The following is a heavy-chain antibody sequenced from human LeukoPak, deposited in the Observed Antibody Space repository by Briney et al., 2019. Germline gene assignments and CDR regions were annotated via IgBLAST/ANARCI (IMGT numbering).Heavy chain of an antibody. CDR3: ASDLLPGTTSGVY. Sequence: GGSLRLSCAASGFTFSSYGMHWVRQAPGKGLEWVAFIRYDGSNKYYADSVKGRFTISRDNSKNTLYLQMNSLRAEDKAVYYLASDLLPGTTSGVYWGQGTLVTVSS. J-gene: IGHJ4*02. D-gene: IGHD1-7*01. CDR2: IRYDGSNK. CDR1: GFTFSSYG. V-gene: IGHV3-30*02.